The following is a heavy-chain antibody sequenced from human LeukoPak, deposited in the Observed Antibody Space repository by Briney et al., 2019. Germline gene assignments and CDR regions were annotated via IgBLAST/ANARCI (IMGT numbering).Heavy chain of an antibody. Sequence: SETLSLTCTVSGGSISSGSYYWSWIRQPAGKGLEWIGRIYTSGSTNYNPSLKSRVTISVDTSKNQFSLKLSSVTAADTAVYYCARGAGESYDSSGYRPYYFDYWGQGTLVTVSS. D-gene: IGHD3-22*01. J-gene: IGHJ4*02. V-gene: IGHV4-61*02. CDR3: ARGAGESYDSSGYRPYYFDY. CDR1: GGSISSGSYY. CDR2: IYTSGST.